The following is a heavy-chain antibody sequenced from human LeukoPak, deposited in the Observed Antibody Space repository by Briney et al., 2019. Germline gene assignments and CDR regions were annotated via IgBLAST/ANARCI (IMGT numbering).Heavy chain of an antibody. J-gene: IGHJ4*02. CDR3: AKVRVGTAHFDY. Sequence: GGSLRLSCAASGFTFSPSWMHWVRQVPGKGLEWVVVISHDGSNNNYADSVKGRFTISRDNSKNTLYLQMNSLRPEDTAVYYCAKVRVGTAHFDYWGQGTLVTVSS. D-gene: IGHD2-15*01. V-gene: IGHV3-30*18. CDR1: GFTFSPSW. CDR2: ISHDGSNN.